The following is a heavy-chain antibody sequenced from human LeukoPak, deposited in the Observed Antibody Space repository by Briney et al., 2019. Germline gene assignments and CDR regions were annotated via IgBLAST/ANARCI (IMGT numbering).Heavy chain of an antibody. Sequence: GASVKVSCKASASTFRSYDINWVRQAPGQGLDWMGWMNPKSGDTGYTQRFQGRVTMTRDTSINTAYMELSSLSSEDTAVYYCARGPYGTGSHFDFWGQGTLVTVSS. CDR2: MNPKSGDT. CDR1: ASTFRSYD. D-gene: IGHD3-10*01. V-gene: IGHV1-8*02. J-gene: IGHJ4*02. CDR3: ARGPYGTGSHFDF.